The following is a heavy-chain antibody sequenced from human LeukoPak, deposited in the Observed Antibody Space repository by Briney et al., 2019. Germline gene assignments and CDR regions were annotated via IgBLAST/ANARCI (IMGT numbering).Heavy chain of an antibody. CDR3: ARSRQYSSSWYYFDY. V-gene: IGHV1-18*04. CDR2: ISAYNGNT. D-gene: IGHD6-13*01. J-gene: IGHJ4*02. CDR1: GYTFTSYG. Sequence: ASVKVSCKASGYTFTSYGISWVRQAPGQGLEWMGWISAYNGNTNYAQKLQDRVTMATDTSTSTAYMELRSLRSDDTAVYYCARSRQYSSSWYYFDYWGQGTLVTVSS.